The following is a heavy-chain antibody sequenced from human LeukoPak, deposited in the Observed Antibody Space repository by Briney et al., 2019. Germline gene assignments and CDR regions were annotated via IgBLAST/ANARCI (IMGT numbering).Heavy chain of an antibody. CDR1: GGSISSGSYY. CDR3: ARDQVVRGVIISHDY. D-gene: IGHD3-10*01. Sequence: SETLSLTCTVSGGSISSGSYYWSWIRQPAGKGLEWIGRIYTSGSTNYNPSLKSRVTISVDTSKNQFSLKLSSVTAADTAVYYCARDQVVRGVIISHDYWGQGTPVTVSS. V-gene: IGHV4-61*02. J-gene: IGHJ4*02. CDR2: IYTSGST.